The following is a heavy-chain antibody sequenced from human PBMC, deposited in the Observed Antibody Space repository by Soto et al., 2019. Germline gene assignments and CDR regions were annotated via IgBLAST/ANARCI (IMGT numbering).Heavy chain of an antibody. CDR3: AREYCSSTSCYYYYGMDV. V-gene: IGHV3-30-3*01. CDR2: ISYDGSNK. CDR1: GFTFSSYA. J-gene: IGHJ6*02. Sequence: QVQLVASGGGVVQPGRSLRLSCAASGFTFSSYAMHWVRQAPGKGLEWVAVISYDGSNKYYADSVKGRFTISRDNSKNTLYLQMNSLRAEDTAVYYCAREYCSSTSCYYYYGMDVWGQGTTVTVSS. D-gene: IGHD2-2*01.